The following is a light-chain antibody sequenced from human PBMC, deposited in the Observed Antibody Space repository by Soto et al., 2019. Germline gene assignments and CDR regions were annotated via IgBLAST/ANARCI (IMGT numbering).Light chain of an antibody. CDR3: TSYTSNNNYV. CDR1: SSDVGYYNY. CDR2: EVS. V-gene: IGLV2-14*01. J-gene: IGLJ1*01. Sequence: QSALTQPASVSGSPGQSITISCTGTSSDVGYYNYVSWYQQHPGKAPQLMIYEVSNRPSGVSNRFSGSKSGSTASLTISGLQPEDEADFYCTSYTSNNNYVFGTGTKLTVL.